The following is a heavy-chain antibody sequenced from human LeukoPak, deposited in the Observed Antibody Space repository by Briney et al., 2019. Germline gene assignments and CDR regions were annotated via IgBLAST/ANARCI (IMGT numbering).Heavy chain of an antibody. D-gene: IGHD3-22*01. CDR1: GGSFSGYY. CDR3: ARGATKYYYDSSGSNPPRGYYYMDV. V-gene: IGHV4-34*01. J-gene: IGHJ6*03. Sequence: SGTLSLTCAVYGGSFSGYYWSWIRQPPGKGLEWIGEINDSGSTNYNPSLKSRVTISVDTSKNQFSPKLSSVTAADTAVYYCARGATKYYYDSSGSNPPRGYYYMDVWGKGTTVTVSS. CDR2: INDSGST.